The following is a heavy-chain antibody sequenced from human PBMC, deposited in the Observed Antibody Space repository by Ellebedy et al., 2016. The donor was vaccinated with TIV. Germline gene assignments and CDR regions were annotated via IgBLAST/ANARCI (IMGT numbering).Heavy chain of an antibody. CDR1: GGIFSGYY. CDR3: ARGFGGYYRY. Sequence: MPSETLSLTCDVSGGIFSGYYCICSRQPPGKRLEWVGEISHTGSTNYSPSLKSRVTISLDPSKNQFSLNVTSVTAADTALYYCARGFGGYYRYWGQGTPVTVSS. CDR2: ISHTGST. D-gene: IGHD1-26*01. J-gene: IGHJ4*02. V-gene: IGHV4-34*01.